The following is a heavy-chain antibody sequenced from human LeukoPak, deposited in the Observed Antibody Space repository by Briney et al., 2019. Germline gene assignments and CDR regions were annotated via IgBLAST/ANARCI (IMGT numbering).Heavy chain of an antibody. CDR3: ARNIEWYGILDY. CDR1: GGSISSYY. J-gene: IGHJ4*02. CDR2: IYYSGST. V-gene: IGHV4-59*01. D-gene: IGHD3-3*01. Sequence: SETLSLTCTVSGGSISSYYWSWIRQPPGKGLEWIGYIYYSGSTNYNPSLKSRLTISVGPSKNQFSLKLKSVTAADTAVYYCARNIEWYGILDYWGQGTLVTVSS.